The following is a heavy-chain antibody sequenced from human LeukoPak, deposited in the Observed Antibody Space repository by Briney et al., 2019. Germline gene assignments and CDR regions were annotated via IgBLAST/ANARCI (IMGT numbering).Heavy chain of an antibody. Sequence: ASVKVSCKAYGYTFNDHYVHWVRQATGQGLEWMGWMNPNSGNTGYAQKFQGRVTITRNTSISTAYMELSSLRSEDTAVYYCARGRGGRIFRWMVYADYYYYYYMDVWGKGTTVTVSS. J-gene: IGHJ6*03. CDR2: MNPNSGNT. V-gene: IGHV1-8*03. CDR3: ARGRGGRIFRWMVYADYYYYYYMDV. D-gene: IGHD2-8*01. CDR1: GYTFNDHY.